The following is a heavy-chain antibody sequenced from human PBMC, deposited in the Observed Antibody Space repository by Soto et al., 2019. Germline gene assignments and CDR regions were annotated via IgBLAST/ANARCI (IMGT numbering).Heavy chain of an antibody. V-gene: IGHV3-23*01. D-gene: IGHD6-19*01. Sequence: GGSLSLSCASSGCPFSSYAMSWVRPAPGKGLEWVSAISGSGGSTYYADSVKGRFTISRDNSKNTLYLQMNSLRAEDTAVYYCAKFTAAGLWALVWGQGTTVTVSS. CDR3: AKFTAAGLWALV. J-gene: IGHJ6*02. CDR1: GCPFSSYA. CDR2: ISGSGGST.